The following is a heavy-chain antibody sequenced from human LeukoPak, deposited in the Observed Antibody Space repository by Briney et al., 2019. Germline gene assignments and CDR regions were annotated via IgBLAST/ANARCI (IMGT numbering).Heavy chain of an antibody. J-gene: IGHJ4*02. V-gene: IGHV1-69*01. CDR1: GGTFSSYA. Sequence: ASVKVSCKASGGTFSSYAISWVRQAPGRGLEWMGGIIPIFGTANYAQKFQGRVTITADESTSTVYMELSSLRSEDTAIYYCARGWLAETTVVTPYNYWGQGTLVTVSS. D-gene: IGHD4-23*01. CDR2: IIPIFGTA. CDR3: ARGWLAETTVVTPYNY.